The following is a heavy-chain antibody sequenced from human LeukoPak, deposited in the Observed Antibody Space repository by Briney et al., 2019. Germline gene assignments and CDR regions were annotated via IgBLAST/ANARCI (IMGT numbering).Heavy chain of an antibody. J-gene: IGHJ4*02. Sequence: PSETLSLTCTVSGGSISGDYWSWIRQPPGKALEWIGYMYNSGTTNYNPSVKSRVTISVNTSKTQFSLKLSSVTAADTAVYYCGGGGTYSQFDYWGQGTLVTVSS. CDR1: GGSISGDY. CDR2: MYNSGTT. CDR3: GGGGTYSQFDY. D-gene: IGHD1-26*01. V-gene: IGHV4-59*01.